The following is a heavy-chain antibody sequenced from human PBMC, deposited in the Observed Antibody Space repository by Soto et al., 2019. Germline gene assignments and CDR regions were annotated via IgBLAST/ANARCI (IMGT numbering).Heavy chain of an antibody. D-gene: IGHD3-22*01. V-gene: IGHV2-5*02. J-gene: IGHJ4*02. CDR3: ARGDSTGYYPY. CDR2: IYWDDEK. CDR1: GFSLATRGVG. Sequence: ESGPTLVNPTQTLTLTCTLSGFSLATRGVGVGWIRQPPGKALEWLALIYWDDEKRYSPSLKNRPTITKDTSKNQVALTMTNMDPVDTATYYCARGDSTGYYPYWGQGTLVTVSS.